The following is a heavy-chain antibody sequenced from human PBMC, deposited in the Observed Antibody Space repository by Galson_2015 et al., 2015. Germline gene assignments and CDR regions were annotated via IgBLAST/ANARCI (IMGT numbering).Heavy chain of an antibody. J-gene: IGHJ4*02. CDR2: ISHRGST. Sequence: ETLSLTCAVSGYSITSGYYWAWIRQPPGKGLEWIGTISHRGSTYYNPSLKSRVTISVDTSKNQFSLRLTSVTAADTAVYYCARGPTISVGGTYFDYWGQGTLVSVS. CDR3: ARGPTISVGGTYFDY. CDR1: GYSITSGYY. D-gene: IGHD6-19*01. V-gene: IGHV4-38-2*01.